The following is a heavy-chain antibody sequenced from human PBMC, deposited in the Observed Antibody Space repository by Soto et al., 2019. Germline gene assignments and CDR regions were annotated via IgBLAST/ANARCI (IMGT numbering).Heavy chain of an antibody. D-gene: IGHD3-10*01. V-gene: IGHV4-59*01. Sequence: PTETLSLTCTVSGGSISSYYWSWIRQPPGKGLEWIGYIYYSGSTNYNPSLKSRVTISVDTSKNQFSLKLSSVTAADTAVYYCARAPSTTMGRAVIIRSGAFDIWGQGKMVTVSS. J-gene: IGHJ3*02. CDR3: ARAPSTTMGRAVIIRSGAFDI. CDR1: GGSISSYY. CDR2: IYYSGST.